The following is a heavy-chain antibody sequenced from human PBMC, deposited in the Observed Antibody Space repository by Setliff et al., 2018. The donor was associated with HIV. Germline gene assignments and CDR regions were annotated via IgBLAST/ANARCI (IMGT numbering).Heavy chain of an antibody. V-gene: IGHV3-7*03. D-gene: IGHD3-22*01. CDR3: VGPDYEDPQGGQ. J-gene: IGHJ1*01. Sequence: GGSLRLSCAASGFAFNKFWMSWVRQAPGKGLEWLANINRDGSAEAYVGSVKGRFSISRDNAKNSVYLQMNSLRAADTAVYYCVGPDYEDPQGGQWGQGTLVTVSS. CDR1: GFAFNKFW. CDR2: INRDGSAE.